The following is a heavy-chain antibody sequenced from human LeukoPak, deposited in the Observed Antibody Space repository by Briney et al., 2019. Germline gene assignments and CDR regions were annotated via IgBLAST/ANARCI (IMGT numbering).Heavy chain of an antibody. CDR1: GFTFSNYA. CDR3: ARAVFDYGDYRTGYYFDY. V-gene: IGHV3-30*04. J-gene: IGHJ4*02. CDR2: ISYDGSNK. D-gene: IGHD4-17*01. Sequence: PGGSLRLSCAASGFTFSNYALHWVRQAPGKGLEWGAVISYDGSNKFYADSVRGRFTISRDNSKSTLFLQMNSLRPEDTAVYYCARAVFDYGDYRTGYYFDYWGQGTLVTVSS.